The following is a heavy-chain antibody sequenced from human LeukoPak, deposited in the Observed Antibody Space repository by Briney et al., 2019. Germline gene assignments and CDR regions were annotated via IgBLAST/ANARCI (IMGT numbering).Heavy chain of an antibody. V-gene: IGHV1-69*04. J-gene: IGHJ3*02. CDR2: IIPILGIA. CDR1: GGTFSSYA. CDR3: ARGIRGGGITVDI. Sequence: ASVKVSCKASGGTFSSYAISWVRQAPGQGLEWMGRIIPILGIANYAQKFQGRVTITADKSTSTAYMELSSLRSEDTAVYYCARGIRGGGITVDIWGQGTMVTVSS. D-gene: IGHD1-20*01.